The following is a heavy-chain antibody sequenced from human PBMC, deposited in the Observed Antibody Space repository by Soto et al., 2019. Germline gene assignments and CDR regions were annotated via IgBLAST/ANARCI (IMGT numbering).Heavy chain of an antibody. CDR2: IDYSGNT. J-gene: IGHJ3*02. CDR1: GGSIITYY. V-gene: IGHV4-59*01. CDR3: ARDRGLIKAFDI. Sequence: SETLSLTCTVSGGSIITYYWSWIRQPPGKGLEWIGYIDYSGNTNYNASLKSRVTISVDTSKNQFSLMLSSVTAADTAVYYCARDRGLIKAFDIWGQGTMVTVSS. D-gene: IGHD3-16*01.